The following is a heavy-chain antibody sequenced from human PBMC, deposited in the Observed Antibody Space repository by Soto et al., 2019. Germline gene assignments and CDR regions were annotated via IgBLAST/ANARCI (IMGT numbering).Heavy chain of an antibody. D-gene: IGHD3-10*01. CDR3: ARVRGSGSYAAYYFDS. CDR2: IHYSGST. J-gene: IGHJ4*01. Sequence: KPWETLSLTCTVSGGSISNGGYYWNWVRQHPGKGLEWIGYIHYSGSTWYNPSLESRVTISVDTSKDQFSLKLRSVTAADTAVYYCARVRGSGSYAAYYFDSWGQGTLVTVSS. V-gene: IGHV4-31*03. CDR1: GGSISNGGYY.